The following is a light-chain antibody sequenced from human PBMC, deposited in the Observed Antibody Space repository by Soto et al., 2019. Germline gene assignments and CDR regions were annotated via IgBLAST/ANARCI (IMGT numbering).Light chain of an antibody. CDR3: AAWDDSLNGVV. CDR2: SNS. CDR1: ISNIASNP. J-gene: IGLJ2*01. Sequence: QSVLTQPPSASGTPGQRVTISCSGGISNIASNPVDWYQQLPGTAPKLRLYSNSQRPSGVPDRFSGSKSGTSASLAVSGLQSEDEADYYCAAWDDSLNGVVFGGGTKVTVL. V-gene: IGLV1-44*01.